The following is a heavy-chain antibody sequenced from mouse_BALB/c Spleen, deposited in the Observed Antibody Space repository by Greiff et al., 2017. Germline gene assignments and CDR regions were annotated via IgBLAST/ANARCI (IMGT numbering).Heavy chain of an antibody. V-gene: IGHV5-6-2*01. CDR1: GFTFSSYY. CDR3: ARLGRAFDY. D-gene: IGHD4-1*01. Sequence: EVQRVESGGGLVKLGGSLKLSCAASGFTFSSYYMSWVRQTPEKRLELVAAINSNGGSTYYPDTVKGRFTISRDNAKNTLYLQMSSLKSEDTALYYCARLGRAFDYWGQGTTLTVSS. J-gene: IGHJ2*01. CDR2: INSNGGST.